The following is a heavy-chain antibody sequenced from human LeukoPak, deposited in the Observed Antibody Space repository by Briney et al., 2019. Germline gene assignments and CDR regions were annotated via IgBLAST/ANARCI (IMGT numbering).Heavy chain of an antibody. Sequence: GGTLILSCAASGFTFSSYGMSWVRQAPGKGLEWVSAISGSGGSTYYADSVKGRFTISRDNSKITPYLQMNSLRAEDTAVYYCAERGGGELYLDYWGQGTLVTVSS. J-gene: IGHJ4*02. CDR3: AERGGGELYLDY. CDR1: GFTFSSYG. D-gene: IGHD3-16*01. V-gene: IGHV3-23*01. CDR2: ISGSGGST.